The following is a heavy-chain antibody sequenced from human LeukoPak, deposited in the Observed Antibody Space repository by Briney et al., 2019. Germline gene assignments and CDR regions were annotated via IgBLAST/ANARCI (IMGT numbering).Heavy chain of an antibody. CDR3: AREITEWSTKMDV. Sequence: GGSLRLSSAPSGFTFVAYVMSWVPHAPGKGLESVSGINWNGGSTGYADSVKGRFTISRDNAKNSLYLQMNSLRAEDTALYHCAREITEWSTKMDVWGQGTTVTVSS. CDR2: INWNGGST. J-gene: IGHJ6*02. D-gene: IGHD3-3*01. CDR1: GFTFVAYV. V-gene: IGHV3-20*01.